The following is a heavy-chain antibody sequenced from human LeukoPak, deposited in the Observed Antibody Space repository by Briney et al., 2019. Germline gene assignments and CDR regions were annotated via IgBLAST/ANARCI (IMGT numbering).Heavy chain of an antibody. CDR2: IYYSGST. D-gene: IGHD1-26*01. Sequence: SETLSLTCTVSGGSISSYYWSWIRQPPGKGLEWIGYIYYSGSTNYNPSLKSRVTISVDTSKNQFSLKLSSVTAADTAVYYCARVCGSYRFYYYYYMDVWGKGTTVTVSS. V-gene: IGHV4-59*01. J-gene: IGHJ6*03. CDR1: GGSISSYY. CDR3: ARVCGSYRFYYYYYMDV.